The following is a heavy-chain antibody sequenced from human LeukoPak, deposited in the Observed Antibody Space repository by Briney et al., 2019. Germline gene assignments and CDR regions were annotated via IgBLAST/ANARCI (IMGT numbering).Heavy chain of an antibody. CDR2: IRDDESNK. CDR1: GFTFSSYG. Sequence: GGSLRLSCAASGFTFSSYGMHWVRQAPGKGLEWVAFIRDDESNKYYADSVKGRFTISRDNSKNTLYLQMNSLRAEDTAVYYCAKDVKLVGATSLDYWGQGTLVTVSS. D-gene: IGHD1-26*01. CDR3: AKDVKLVGATSLDY. V-gene: IGHV3-30*02. J-gene: IGHJ4*02.